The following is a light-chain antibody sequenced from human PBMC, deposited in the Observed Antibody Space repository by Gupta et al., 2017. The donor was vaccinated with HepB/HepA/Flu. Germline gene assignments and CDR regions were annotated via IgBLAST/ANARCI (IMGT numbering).Light chain of an antibody. J-gene: IGLJ1*01. CDR3: EAWEDSLSGSYV. CDR2: RNN. CDR1: SSNIGSNY. V-gene: IGLV1-47*01. Sequence: SVLTQPPSASGTPGQRVTISCSGSSSNIGSNYVYWYQQLPGTAPKLLICRNNQRPSGTPPRCSGSKSGTSAALAISGLRSEEEADYYCEAWEDSLSGSYVFGTGTKITVL.